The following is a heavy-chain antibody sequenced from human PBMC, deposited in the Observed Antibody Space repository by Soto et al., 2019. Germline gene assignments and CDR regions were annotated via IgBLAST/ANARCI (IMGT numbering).Heavy chain of an antibody. CDR1: GFTFSSYA. CDR2: ISGSGGST. V-gene: IGHV3-23*01. Sequence: LRLSCAASGFTFSSYAMSWVRQAPGKGLEWVSAISGSGGSTYYADSVKGRFTISRDTSKNTLYLQMNSLRAEDTAVYYCAKASSGGWYYFDYWGQGTLVTVSS. CDR3: AKASSGGWYYFDY. D-gene: IGHD6-19*01. J-gene: IGHJ4*02.